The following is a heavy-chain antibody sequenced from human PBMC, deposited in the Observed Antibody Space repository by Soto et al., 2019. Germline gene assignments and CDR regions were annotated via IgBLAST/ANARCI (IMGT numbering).Heavy chain of an antibody. CDR2: IDPRSGGT. CDR3: ATDDYGIFPY. D-gene: IGHD3-10*01. J-gene: IGHJ4*02. V-gene: IGHV1-2*02. Sequence: HVQLVQSGTEVKKPGASVRVSCMVSGYPFTTYYIHWVRQAPGQGLEWMGWIDPRSGGTVYEQKFQGRVTMTRDTSISTVYMDQSGLTSDDTALYYCATDDYGIFPYWGQGSLVTVSS. CDR1: GYPFTTYY.